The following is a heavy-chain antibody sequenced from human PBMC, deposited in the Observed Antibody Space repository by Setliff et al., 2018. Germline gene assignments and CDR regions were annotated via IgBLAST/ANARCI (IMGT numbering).Heavy chain of an antibody. Sequence: ASVKVSCKASGYTFTSYSISWVRQAPGQGLEWMGWISAYNGNTNYAQKLQGRVTMTEDTSTDTAYMELSSLRSEDTAVYYCATQPLQWELLGFDYWGQGTLVTVSS. CDR2: ISAYNGNT. V-gene: IGHV1-18*01. J-gene: IGHJ4*02. D-gene: IGHD1-26*01. CDR1: GYTFTSYS. CDR3: ATQPLQWELLGFDY.